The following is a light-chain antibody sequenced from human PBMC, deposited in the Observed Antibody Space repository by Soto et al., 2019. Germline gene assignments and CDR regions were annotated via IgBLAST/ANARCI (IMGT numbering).Light chain of an antibody. CDR1: SSDVGGYNY. V-gene: IGLV2-14*01. CDR2: EVS. CDR3: SSYTSSSTLLV. Sequence: QSALTQPASVSGSPGQSITISCTGTSSDVGGYNYVSWYQQHPGKAPKLMIYEVSNRPSGVSNRFSGSKSGNTASLTISGVQADDEADYYCSSYTSSSTLLVFGGGTKLTVL. J-gene: IGLJ2*01.